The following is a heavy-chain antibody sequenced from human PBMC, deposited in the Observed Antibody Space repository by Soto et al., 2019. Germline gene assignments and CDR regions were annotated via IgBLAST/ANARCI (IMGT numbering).Heavy chain of an antibody. J-gene: IGHJ4*02. Sequence: PSETLSLTCIVSGGSISSSNYYWGWIRQPPGKGLEWIGSIYYSGSTSYNPSLKSRVTISVDTSKNQFSLKLSSVTATDTAVYYCARHVYRNGYSNWGQGTLVTVAS. V-gene: IGHV4-39*01. CDR2: IYYSGST. D-gene: IGHD3-22*01. CDR3: ARHVYRNGYSN. CDR1: GGSISSSNYY.